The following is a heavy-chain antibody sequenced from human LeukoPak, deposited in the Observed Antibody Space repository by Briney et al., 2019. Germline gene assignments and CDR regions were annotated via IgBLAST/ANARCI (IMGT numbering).Heavy chain of an antibody. CDR3: ARDVSSWYSDY. D-gene: IGHD6-19*01. J-gene: IGHJ4*02. V-gene: IGHV3-30*03. CDR1: GFTFSSYG. Sequence: GGSLRLSCAASGFTFSSYGMHWVRQAPGKGLEWVAVISYDGSNKYYADSVKGRFTISRDNSKNTVYLQMNSLRADDTAVYYCARDVSSWYSDYWGQGTLVTVSS. CDR2: ISYDGSNK.